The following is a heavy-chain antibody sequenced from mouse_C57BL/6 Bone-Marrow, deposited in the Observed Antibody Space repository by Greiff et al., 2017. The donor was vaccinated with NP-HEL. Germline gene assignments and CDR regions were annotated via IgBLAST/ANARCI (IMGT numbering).Heavy chain of an antibody. V-gene: IGHV1-69*01. CDR2: IDPSDSHT. D-gene: IGHD4-1*01. CDR3: ARTGFAY. J-gene: IGHJ3*01. CDR1: GYTFTCYW. Sequence: KQSCKASGYTFTCYWMHWVKQRPGQGLEWIGEIDPSDSHTNYNQKFKGTSTLTVDKSSSTAYMRPSSLTSEDSAVYYCARTGFAYWGQGTLVTVSA.